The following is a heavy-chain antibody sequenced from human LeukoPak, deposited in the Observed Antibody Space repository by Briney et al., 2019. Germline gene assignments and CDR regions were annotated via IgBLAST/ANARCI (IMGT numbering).Heavy chain of an antibody. Sequence: SETLSLTCTVSGGSISSYYWSWIRQPPGKGLEWIGYIYYSGSTNYNPSLKSRVTISVDTSKNQFSLKLSSVTAADTAVYYCAGGTGYYLSEESNFDYWGQGTLVTVSS. CDR2: IYYSGST. CDR3: AGGTGYYLSEESNFDY. D-gene: IGHD3-9*01. V-gene: IGHV4-59*01. CDR1: GGSISSYY. J-gene: IGHJ4*02.